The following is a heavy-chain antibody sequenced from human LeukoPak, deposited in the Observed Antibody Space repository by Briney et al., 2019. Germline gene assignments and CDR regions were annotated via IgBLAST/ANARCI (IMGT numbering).Heavy chain of an antibody. J-gene: IGHJ4*02. CDR3: ARAGHSSSWYGVDY. CDR1: GGSISSGSYY. CDR2: IYYSGST. V-gene: IGHV4-61*01. Sequence: SETLSLTCTVSGGSISSGSYYWSWIRQPPGKGLEWIGYIYYSGSTNYNPSLKSRVTISVDTSKNQFSLKLSSVTAADTAVYYCARAGHSSSWYGVDYWGQGTLVTVSS. D-gene: IGHD6-13*01.